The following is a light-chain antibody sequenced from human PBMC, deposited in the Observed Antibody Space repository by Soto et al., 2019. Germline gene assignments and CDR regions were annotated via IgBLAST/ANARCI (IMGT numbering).Light chain of an antibody. CDR2: GAS. J-gene: IGKJ1*01. CDR1: HSISTN. Sequence: EIIMTQSPATLSVSPGEGATLSCRTSHSISTNLAWYQHKRGQSPRLLVYGASTRATGVPARFSGSGSGAEFTLSISSLQSEDFAVYYCQQYDSSPRTFGQGTKVE. V-gene: IGKV3-15*01. CDR3: QQYDSSPRT.